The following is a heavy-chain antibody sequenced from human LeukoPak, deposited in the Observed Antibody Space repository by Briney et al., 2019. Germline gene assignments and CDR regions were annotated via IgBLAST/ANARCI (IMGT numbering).Heavy chain of an antibody. J-gene: IGHJ4*02. V-gene: IGHV4-39*01. CDR1: GVSISTRNYY. CDR2: IFYSGST. CDR3: ARAPTVTFFDY. D-gene: IGHD4-17*01. Sequence: PSETLSLTCTVSGVSISTRNYYWGWIRQPPGTGLEWIGNIFYSGSTYYSPSFKSRVTVSLDTSKNQFSLKLTSVTAADTAVYYCARAPTVTFFDYWGQGTLVTVSS.